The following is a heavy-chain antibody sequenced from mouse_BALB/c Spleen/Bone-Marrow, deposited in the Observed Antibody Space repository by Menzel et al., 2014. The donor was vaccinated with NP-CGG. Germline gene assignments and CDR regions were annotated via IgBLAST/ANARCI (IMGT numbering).Heavy chain of an antibody. J-gene: IGHJ4*01. CDR3: TGGGWLAMDY. CDR1: GYTFTSYY. Sequence: QVQLQQPGAELVKPGASVKLSCKASGYTFTSYYMYWVKQRPGQGLEWIGEINPSNGGTNFNEKFKSKATLTVDKSSSTAYMQLSSLASEDSAVYYCTGGGWLAMDYWGQGTSVTVSS. CDR2: INPSNGGT. V-gene: IGHV1S16*01. D-gene: IGHD2-3*01.